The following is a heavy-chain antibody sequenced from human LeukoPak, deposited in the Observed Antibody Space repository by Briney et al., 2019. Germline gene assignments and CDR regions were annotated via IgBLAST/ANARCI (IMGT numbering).Heavy chain of an antibody. CDR1: GYTFTRYA. V-gene: IGHV7-4-1*02. CDR3: ARSYFYDNSGYLFPSGDAFDV. CDR2: INTNTGNP. D-gene: IGHD3-22*01. Sequence: GASVKVSCKTSGYTFTRYAMNWVRQAPGQGLEWMGWINTNTGNPTYAQGLTGRFVFSLDTSVSTAFLQISSLKAEDTALYYCARSYFYDNSGYLFPSGDAFDVWGQGTVVTVSS. J-gene: IGHJ3*01.